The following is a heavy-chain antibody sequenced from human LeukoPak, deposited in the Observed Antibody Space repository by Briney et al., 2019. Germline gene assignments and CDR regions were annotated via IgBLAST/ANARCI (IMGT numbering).Heavy chain of an antibody. CDR3: ARMHYGDYLEVSDI. Sequence: GGSLRLSCAASGFSFSNYWMCWVRQAPGKGLVCVSRINSDGSTTTYADSVKGRFTISRDNSKNTLYLQMNSLRAEDTAVYYCARMHYGDYLEVSDIWGQGTMVTVSS. CDR2: INSDGSTT. D-gene: IGHD4-17*01. V-gene: IGHV3-74*03. J-gene: IGHJ3*02. CDR1: GFSFSNYW.